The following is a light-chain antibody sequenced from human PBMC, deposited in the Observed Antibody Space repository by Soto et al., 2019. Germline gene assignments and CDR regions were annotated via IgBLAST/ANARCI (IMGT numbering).Light chain of an antibody. CDR3: QRLNSHPWT. CDR2: GSP. J-gene: IGKJ1*01. Sequence: SLPSVSASVGASVPNPCRASRGVRDWVAWYQQKPGEAPKLXIYGSPILLSGVQTRVSGALSGTDFTLTMCRVQPDDLSTYYSQRLNSHPWTCGQGTKVDIK. CDR1: RGVRDW. V-gene: IGKV1-12*01.